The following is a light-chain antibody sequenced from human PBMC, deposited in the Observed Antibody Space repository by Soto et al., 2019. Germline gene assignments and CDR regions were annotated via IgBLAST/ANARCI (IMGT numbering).Light chain of an antibody. V-gene: IGKV3-15*01. Sequence: EIVMTQSPATLSVSPGERATLSCSASQSVSSNLAWYQQKPGQAPRLLIYGASTRATGIPARLSGSGSGTEFTLTISSLQSEDFAVYYCQQYNNWPPRGTFGQGTKVDIK. CDR1: QSVSSN. CDR3: QQYNNWPPRGT. CDR2: GAS. J-gene: IGKJ1*01.